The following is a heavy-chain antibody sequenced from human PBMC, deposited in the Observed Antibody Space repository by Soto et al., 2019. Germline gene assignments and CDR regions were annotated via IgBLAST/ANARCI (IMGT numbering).Heavy chain of an antibody. Sequence: EVQLVESGGGLVKPGGSLRLSCVVSGFTFSSYSMNWVRQAPGKGLEWVQSISSGSNYTYYADSVKGRFTISRDNAKNSVYLQMNSLRAEDTALYYCARDFKESQYYYYCMDVWGKGTTVTVSS. CDR1: GFTFSSYS. D-gene: IGHD3-10*01. V-gene: IGHV3-21*06. CDR3: ARDFKESQYYYYCMDV. J-gene: IGHJ6*03. CDR2: ISSGSNYT.